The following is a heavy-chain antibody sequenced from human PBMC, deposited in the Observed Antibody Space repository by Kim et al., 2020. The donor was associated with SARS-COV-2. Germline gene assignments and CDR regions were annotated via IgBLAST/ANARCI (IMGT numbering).Heavy chain of an antibody. D-gene: IGHD3-22*01. J-gene: IGHJ6*02. CDR1: GFTFSSYA. CDR2: ISGSGGST. CDR3: AKLPGSSGHLHYYYYGMGA. Sequence: GGSLRLSCAASGFTFSSYAMSWVRQAPGKGLEWVSAISGSGGSTYYADSVKGRFTISRDNSKNTLYLQMNSLRAEDTAVYYCAKLPGSSGHLHYYYYGMGAWGPGTTGTLS. V-gene: IGHV3-23*01.